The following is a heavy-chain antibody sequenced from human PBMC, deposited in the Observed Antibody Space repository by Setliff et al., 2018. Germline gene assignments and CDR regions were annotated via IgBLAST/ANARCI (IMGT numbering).Heavy chain of an antibody. D-gene: IGHD2-15*01. V-gene: IGHV4-39*01. Sequence: SETLSLTYTVSDDSFTSSRYYWGWIRQAPGSGLEWIGSISYSGTPYYNASVESRVTISIDTSRNQFSLELRSVTVADTATYYCVRPGGTTVVARHFDYWGSGILVTVS. CDR2: ISYSGTP. CDR1: DDSFTSSRYY. J-gene: IGHJ4*01. CDR3: VRPGGTTVVARHFDY.